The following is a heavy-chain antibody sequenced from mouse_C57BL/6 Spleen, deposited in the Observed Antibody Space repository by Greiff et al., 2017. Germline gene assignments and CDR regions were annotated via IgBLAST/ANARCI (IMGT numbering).Heavy chain of an antibody. Sequence: QVQLQQSGPGLVQPSQSLSITCTVSGFSLTSYGVHWVRQSPGKGLEWLGVIWSGGSTAYNAAFISRLSISKDNSKSQVFFKMNSLQADDTAIYYCARKGDYYPFDYWGQGTTLTVSS. CDR3: ARKGDYYPFDY. J-gene: IGHJ2*01. D-gene: IGHD1-1*01. CDR1: GFSLTSYG. CDR2: IWSGGST. V-gene: IGHV2-2*01.